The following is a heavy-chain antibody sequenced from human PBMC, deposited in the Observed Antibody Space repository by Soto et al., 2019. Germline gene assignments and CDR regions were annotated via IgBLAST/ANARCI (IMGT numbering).Heavy chain of an antibody. CDR2: IYHSGST. J-gene: IGHJ3*02. V-gene: IGHV4-30-2*01. CDR1: GGSISSGGYS. CDR3: ARAYCGGDCPQDAFDI. Sequence: SETLSLTCAVSGGSISSGGYSWSWIRQPPGKGLEWIGYIYHSGSTYYNPSLKSRVTISVDRSKNQFSLKLSSVTAADTAVYYCARAYCGGDCPQDAFDIWGQGTMVTVSS. D-gene: IGHD2-21*02.